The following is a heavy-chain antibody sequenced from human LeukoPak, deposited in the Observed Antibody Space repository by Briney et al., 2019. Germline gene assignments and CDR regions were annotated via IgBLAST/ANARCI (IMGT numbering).Heavy chain of an antibody. CDR2: INHSGST. CDR1: GGSFSGYY. D-gene: IGHD6-13*01. J-gene: IGHJ4*02. Sequence: SETLSLTCAVYGGSFSGYYLSWIRQPPGKGLECIGEINHSGSTNYNPSLKSRVTISVDTSKNQFSLKLSSVTAADTAVYYCARVGSNNASIAAAGPVGYWGQGTLVTVSS. CDR3: ARVGSNNASIAAAGPVGY. V-gene: IGHV4-34*01.